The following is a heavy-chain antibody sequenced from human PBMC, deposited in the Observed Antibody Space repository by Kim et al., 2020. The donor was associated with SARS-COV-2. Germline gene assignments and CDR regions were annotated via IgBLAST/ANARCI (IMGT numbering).Heavy chain of an antibody. J-gene: IGHJ4*02. Sequence: SLKSRVTISVDTSKNQFSLKLSSVTAADTAVYYCARIPGIAVAGTLPIDYWGQGTLVTVSS. D-gene: IGHD6-19*01. V-gene: IGHV4-34*01. CDR3: ARIPGIAVAGTLPIDY.